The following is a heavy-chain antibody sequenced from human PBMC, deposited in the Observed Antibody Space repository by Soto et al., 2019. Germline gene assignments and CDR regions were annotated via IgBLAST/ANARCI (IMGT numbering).Heavy chain of an antibody. V-gene: IGHV4-59*01. Sequence: SETLSLTCTVSGGSISDYYWSWIRQPPGKGLEWIGFIYSSGSTNYNPSLKSRVTISVDTSNNQFSLKSDSVTAADTAIYYCARDDSGRPSTYWGQGTLVTVSS. CDR1: GGSISDYY. CDR3: ARDDSGRPSTY. D-gene: IGHD3-10*01. J-gene: IGHJ4*02. CDR2: IYSSGST.